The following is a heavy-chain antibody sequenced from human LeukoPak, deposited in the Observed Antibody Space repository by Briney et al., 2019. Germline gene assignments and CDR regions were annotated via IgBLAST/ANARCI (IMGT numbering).Heavy chain of an antibody. J-gene: IGHJ4*02. CDR3: ARLRIQLWLEYFDY. CDR2: IYYIGST. Sequence: SETLSLTCTVSGGSISSGSYYWSWIRQPPGRGLEWIGSIYYIGSTYYNPSLERRVTISVDTSKNQFSLKLSSVTAADTAVYYCARLRIQLWLEYFDYWGQGTLVTVSS. V-gene: IGHV4-39*07. CDR1: GGSISSGSYY. D-gene: IGHD5-18*01.